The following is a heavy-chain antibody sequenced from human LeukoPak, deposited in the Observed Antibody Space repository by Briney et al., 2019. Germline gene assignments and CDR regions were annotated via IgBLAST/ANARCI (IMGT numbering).Heavy chain of an antibody. CDR1: GFTVSSNY. D-gene: IGHD5-24*01. CDR3: ARATVEMATITFDY. J-gene: IGHJ4*02. V-gene: IGHV3-53*01. CDR2: IYSGGST. Sequence: GGSLRLSCAASGFTVSSNYMSWVRQAPGKGLEWVSVIYSGGSTYYAGSVKGRFTISRDNSKNTLYLQMNSLRAEDTAAYYCARATVEMATITFDYWGQGTLVTVSS.